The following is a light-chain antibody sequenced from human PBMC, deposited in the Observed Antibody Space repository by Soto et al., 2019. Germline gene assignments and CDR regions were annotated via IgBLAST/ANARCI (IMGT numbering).Light chain of an antibody. Sequence: DVVMTQSPLSLPVTLGQPASISCRSSQSLLHSDGNTYLNWFQQRPGQSPRRLIYRVSNRDSGVPDRFSGSGSGTDLTLKISRVEAENVGVYYCIQGTHWPPWTFGQGTKVEIK. CDR1: QSLLHSDGNTY. CDR3: IQGTHWPPWT. V-gene: IGKV2-30*02. CDR2: RVS. J-gene: IGKJ1*01.